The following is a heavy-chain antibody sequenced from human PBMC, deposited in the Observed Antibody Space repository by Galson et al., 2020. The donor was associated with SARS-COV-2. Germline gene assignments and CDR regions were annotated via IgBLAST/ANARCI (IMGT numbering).Heavy chain of an antibody. J-gene: IGHJ6*03. D-gene: IGHD1-26*01. CDR3: ARGASGSYGYYYYMDG. CDR1: GYSISSGYY. Sequence: SETLSLTCTVSGYSISSGYYWGWIRQPPGKGLEWIGSIYHSGSTYYNPSLKSRVTISVDTSKNQFSLKLSSVTAADTAVYYCARGASGSYGYYYYMDGWGKGTTVTVSS. CDR2: IYHSGST. V-gene: IGHV4-38-2*02.